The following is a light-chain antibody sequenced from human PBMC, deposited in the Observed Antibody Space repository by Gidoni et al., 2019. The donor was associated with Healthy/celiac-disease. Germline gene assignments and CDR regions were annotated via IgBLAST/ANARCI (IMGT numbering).Light chain of an antibody. CDR2: GNS. J-gene: IGLJ2*01. CDR1: RSNIGAGYD. Sequence: QSVLTQPPSVSGAPGQRVTISCTGSRSNIGAGYDVHWYQQLPGTAPKLLIYGNSNRPSGVPDRFPGSKSGTSASLAITGLQAEDEADYYCQSYDSSLRGVFGGGTKLTVL. V-gene: IGLV1-40*01. CDR3: QSYDSSLRGV.